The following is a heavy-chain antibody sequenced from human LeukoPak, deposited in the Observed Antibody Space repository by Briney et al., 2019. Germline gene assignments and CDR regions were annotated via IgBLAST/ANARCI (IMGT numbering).Heavy chain of an antibody. Sequence: SETLSLTCTVSGYSISSGYYWGWIRQPPGKGLEWIGSIYHSGSTYYNPSLKSRVTISVDTSKNQFSLKLSSVTAADTAVYYCARDLYGSGSYPSSLGFDPWGQGTLVTVSS. V-gene: IGHV4-38-2*02. CDR1: GYSISSGYY. J-gene: IGHJ5*02. D-gene: IGHD3-10*01. CDR3: ARDLYGSGSYPSSLGFDP. CDR2: IYHSGST.